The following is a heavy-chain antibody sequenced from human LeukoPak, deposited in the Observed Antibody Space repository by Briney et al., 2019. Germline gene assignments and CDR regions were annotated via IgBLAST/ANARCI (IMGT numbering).Heavy chain of an antibody. CDR2: ISAYNGNT. CDR3: ARYPRGIIGTTVDY. V-gene: IGHV1-18*01. D-gene: IGHD1-7*01. CDR1: GDTFTSYG. J-gene: IGHJ4*02. Sequence: ASVKVSCKASGDTFTSYGISWVRQAPGQGLEWMGWISAYNGNTNYAQKLQGRVTMTTGTSTSTAYMELRSLRSDDTAVYYCARYPRGIIGTTVDYWGQGTLVTVSS.